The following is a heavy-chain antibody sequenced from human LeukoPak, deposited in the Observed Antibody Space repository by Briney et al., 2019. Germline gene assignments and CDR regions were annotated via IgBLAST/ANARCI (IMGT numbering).Heavy chain of an antibody. J-gene: IGHJ5*02. D-gene: IGHD1-7*01. CDR3: AREVPVGAGTTSYNWFDP. Sequence: PSETLSLTCNVSGSSIRSSYYYWGWIRQPPGKGLEWIGSIYDSGSTYYNPSLKSRVTISVDTSKNQFSLKLSSVTAADTAVYYCAREVPVGAGTTSYNWFDPWGQGTLVTVSS. CDR2: IYDSGST. CDR1: GSSIRSSYYY. V-gene: IGHV4-39*07.